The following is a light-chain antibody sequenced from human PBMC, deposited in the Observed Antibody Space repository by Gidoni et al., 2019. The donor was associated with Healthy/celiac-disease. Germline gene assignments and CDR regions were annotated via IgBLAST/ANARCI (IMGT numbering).Light chain of an antibody. Sequence: DIVMTQSPDSLAVSLGERATINCKSSQSVLYSSNNKNYLAWYQQKPGQPPKLLIYWASTRESGVPDRFSGSGSGTAFTLTIGSLQAEDVAVYYCQQYYSTPPTFGQGTKLEIK. CDR1: QSVLYSSNNKNY. CDR3: QQYYSTPPT. CDR2: WAS. J-gene: IGKJ2*01. V-gene: IGKV4-1*01.